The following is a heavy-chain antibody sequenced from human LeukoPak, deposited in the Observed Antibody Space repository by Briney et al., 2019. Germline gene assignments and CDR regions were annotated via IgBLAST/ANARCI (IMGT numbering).Heavy chain of an antibody. V-gene: IGHV4-39*07. D-gene: IGHD6-19*01. J-gene: IGHJ4*02. CDR3: ARDFGAVAGMGVDY. Sequence: PSETLSLTCTVSGGSISSSSYYWGWIRQPPGKGLEWIGSIYYSGSTYYNPSLKSRVTISVDTSKNQFSLKLSSVTAADTAVYYCARDFGAVAGMGVDYWGQGTLVTVSS. CDR2: IYYSGST. CDR1: GGSISSSSYY.